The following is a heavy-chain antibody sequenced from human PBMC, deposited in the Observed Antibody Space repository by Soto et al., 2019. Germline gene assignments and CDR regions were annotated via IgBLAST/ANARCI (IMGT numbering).Heavy chain of an antibody. D-gene: IGHD6-19*01. Sequence: PGESLKISCKGSGYSFTSYWIAWVRQMPGKGLEWMGIIYLSDSDTRYSPSFQGRVTISADKSISTAYLQWSSLKASDTAMYCCARYSSGWPYYFDYWGQGTLVTVSS. V-gene: IGHV5-51*01. CDR3: ARYSSGWPYYFDY. CDR1: GYSFTSYW. CDR2: IYLSDSDT. J-gene: IGHJ4*02.